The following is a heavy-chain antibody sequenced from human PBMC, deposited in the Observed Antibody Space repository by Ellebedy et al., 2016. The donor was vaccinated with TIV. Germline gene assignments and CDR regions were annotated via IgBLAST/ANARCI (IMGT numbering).Heavy chain of an antibody. J-gene: IGHJ4*02. CDR3: ARWDTGDYFDY. Sequence: SETLSLXXAVYGESFSGYYWSWIRQPPGKGLEWIGEVNHSGSANYNPSLKSRVTMSVDTSKNQISLKLTSVTAADTAVYYCARWDTGDYFDYWGQGTLVTVSS. D-gene: IGHD5-18*01. CDR2: VNHSGSA. V-gene: IGHV4-34*01. CDR1: GESFSGYY.